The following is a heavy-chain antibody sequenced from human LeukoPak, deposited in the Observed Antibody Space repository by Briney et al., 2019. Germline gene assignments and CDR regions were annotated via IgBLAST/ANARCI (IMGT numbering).Heavy chain of an antibody. V-gene: IGHV4-59*01. D-gene: IGHD6-19*01. Sequence: SETLSLTCTVSGGSISSYYWSWIRQPPGKGLEWIGYIYYSGSTNYNPSLKSRVTISVDTSKNQFSLKLSSVTAADTAVYYCARGDSSGPDYYYYMDVWGKGTTVTISS. CDR3: ARGDSSGPDYYYYMDV. CDR2: IYYSGST. J-gene: IGHJ6*03. CDR1: GGSISSYY.